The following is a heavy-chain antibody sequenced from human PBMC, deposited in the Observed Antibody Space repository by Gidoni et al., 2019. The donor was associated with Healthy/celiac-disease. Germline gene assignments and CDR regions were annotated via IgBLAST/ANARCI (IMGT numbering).Heavy chain of an antibody. V-gene: IGHV1-18*01. D-gene: IGHD1-1*01. J-gene: IGHJ6*02. CDR1: GSTFTSYG. CDR2: ISAYNGNT. Sequence: QVQLVQSGAEVKQPGASVKVSCKASGSTFTSYGISWVRQAPGQGLEWMGWISAYNGNTNYAQKLQGRVTMTTDTSTSTAYMELRSLRSDDTAVYYCARDYPTKLRYYYGMDVWGQGTTVTVSS. CDR3: ARDYPTKLRYYYGMDV.